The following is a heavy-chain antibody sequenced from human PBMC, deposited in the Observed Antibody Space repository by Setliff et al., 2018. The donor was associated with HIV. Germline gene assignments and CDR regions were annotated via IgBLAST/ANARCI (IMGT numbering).Heavy chain of an antibody. CDR1: GYTFTSCF. CDR2: INPSDGTT. CDR3: AKEYHTEATGRRLANYFDY. Sequence: AASVKVSCKASGYTFTSCFMHWVRQAPGQGLEYIGIINPSDGTTAYVERFQGRVSMTSDTSTSTVYMEMSNLRSEDTAIYYCAKEYHTEATGRRLANYFDYWGQGTLVTVSS. J-gene: IGHJ4*02. D-gene: IGHD6-13*01. V-gene: IGHV1-46*01.